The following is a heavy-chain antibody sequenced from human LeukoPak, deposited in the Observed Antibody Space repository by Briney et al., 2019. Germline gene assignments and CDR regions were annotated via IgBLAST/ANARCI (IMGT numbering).Heavy chain of an antibody. Sequence: GGPLTLPCAVSGHTFSSFGRLWLRRSPGKGLEWVTFIWYDGNKKYYADSVKGRFTISRDNSKNTLYLQMNSLRSEDTAVYYCAKGHSESYYSYYMDVSTKGTTVTVSS. V-gene: IGHV3-30*02. CDR3: AKGHSESYYSYYMDV. J-gene: IGHJ6*03. D-gene: IGHD1-26*01. CDR1: GHTFSSFG. CDR2: IWYDGNKK.